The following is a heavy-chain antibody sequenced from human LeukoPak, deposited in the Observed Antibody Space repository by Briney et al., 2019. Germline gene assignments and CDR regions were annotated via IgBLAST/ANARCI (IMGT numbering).Heavy chain of an antibody. J-gene: IGHJ4*02. CDR3: ARALVRSSRGTLDFDY. D-gene: IGHD2-21*01. Sequence: ASVKVSCKASGYTFVGYYMHWVRQAPGQGLEWMGWMNPNSGGTNYAQKFQGRVTMTRDTPIRTAYMELSRLRSDDTAIYYCARALVRSSRGTLDFDYWGQGTLVTVSS. CDR1: GYTFVGYY. CDR2: MNPNSGGT. V-gene: IGHV1-2*02.